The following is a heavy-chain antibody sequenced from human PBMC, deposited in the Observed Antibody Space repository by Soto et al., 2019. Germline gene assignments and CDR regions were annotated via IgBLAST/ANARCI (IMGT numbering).Heavy chain of an antibody. CDR1: GGSISSGGYY. J-gene: IGHJ3*02. CDR2: IYYSGST. CDR3: AREGSLGLEYNWNYAEIDAFDI. V-gene: IGHV4-31*03. D-gene: IGHD1-7*01. Sequence: SETLSLTCTVSGGSISSGGYYWSWIRQHPGKGLEWIGYIYYSGSTYYNPSLKSRVTISVDTSKNQFSLKLSSVTAADTAVYYCAREGSLGLEYNWNYAEIDAFDIWGQGTMVTVSS.